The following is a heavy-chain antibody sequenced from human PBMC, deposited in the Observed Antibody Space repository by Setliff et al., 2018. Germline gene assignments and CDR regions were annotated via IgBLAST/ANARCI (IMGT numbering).Heavy chain of an antibody. V-gene: IGHV3-21*04. D-gene: IGHD6-13*01. Sequence: PGGSLRLSCVASGFNLHVYTMEWVRQAPGKGLDWVSSISSNSNYIYTADSLKGRLTVSRDDSKNTLYLQMNSLRAEDTAVYYCAKRGSSWSPIDFWGQGTLVTVSS. CDR2: ISSNSNYI. J-gene: IGHJ4*02. CDR3: AKRGSSWSPIDF. CDR1: GFNLHVYT.